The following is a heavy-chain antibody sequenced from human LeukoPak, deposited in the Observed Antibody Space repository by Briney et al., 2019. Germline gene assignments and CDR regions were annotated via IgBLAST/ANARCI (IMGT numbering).Heavy chain of an antibody. J-gene: IGHJ5*02. CDR3: ATARAVYGDYGYNWFDP. V-gene: IGHV1-24*01. D-gene: IGHD4-17*01. CDR1: GYTLTELS. Sequence: ASVKVSCKVSGYTLTELSMHWVRQAPGKGLEWMGGFDPEDGETIYAQKFQGRVTMTEDTSTDTAYMELSSLRSEDTAVYYCATARAVYGDYGYNWFDPWGQGTPVTVSS. CDR2: FDPEDGET.